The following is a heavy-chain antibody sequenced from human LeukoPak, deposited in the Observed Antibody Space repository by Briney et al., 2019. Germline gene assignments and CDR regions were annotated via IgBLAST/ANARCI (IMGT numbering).Heavy chain of an antibody. V-gene: IGHV3-7*01. D-gene: IGHD6-13*01. CDR1: GFTFGSYW. J-gene: IGHJ3*02. Sequence: PGGSLRLSCAASGFTFGSYWMSWVRQAPGKGLEWVANIKQDGSEKYYVDSVKGRFTISRDNAKNSLYLQMNSLRAEDTAVYYCARIAAAGTGAFDIWGQGTMVTVSS. CDR3: ARIAAAGTGAFDI. CDR2: IKQDGSEK.